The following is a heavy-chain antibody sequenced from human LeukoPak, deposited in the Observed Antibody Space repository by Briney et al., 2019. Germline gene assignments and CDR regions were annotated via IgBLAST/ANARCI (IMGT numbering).Heavy chain of an antibody. CDR2: ISYRGDT. D-gene: IGHD5-18*01. Sequence: PSETLSLTCTVSGGSMSSNYWSWIRQPPGKGLEWIGYISYRGDTSYNPSLKSRVTISVDTSKNQFSLKLSFVTAADTAVYYCARQISYSNAWTTIWGQGTMVTVSS. J-gene: IGHJ3*02. CDR3: ARQISYSNAWTTI. CDR1: GGSMSSNY. V-gene: IGHV4-59*08.